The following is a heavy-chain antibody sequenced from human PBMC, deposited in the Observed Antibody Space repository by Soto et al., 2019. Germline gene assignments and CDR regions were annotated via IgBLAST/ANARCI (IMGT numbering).Heavy chain of an antibody. V-gene: IGHV1-69*13. CDR3: ARGSSPRHYYYYYGMDV. J-gene: IGHJ6*02. CDR2: IIPIFGTA. Sequence: SVKVSCKASGGTFSSYAISWVRQAPGQGLEWMGGIIPIFGTANYAQKFQGRVTITADESTSTAYMELSSLRSEDTAVYYCARGSSPRHYYYYYGMDVWGQGTTVTVSS. CDR1: GGTFSSYA.